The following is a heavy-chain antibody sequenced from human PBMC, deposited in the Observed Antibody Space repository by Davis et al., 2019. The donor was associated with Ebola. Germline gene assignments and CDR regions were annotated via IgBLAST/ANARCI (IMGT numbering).Heavy chain of an antibody. CDR3: AKSGLSFGVVKYHYGMDV. CDR1: GFTFSSYA. CDR2: ISHDGANK. V-gene: IGHV3-30-3*02. Sequence: GGSLRLSCAASGFTFSSYAIHWVRQAPGKGLEWVAVISHDGANKFYADSVKGRFTMSGDNSKKTLYLQMNSLRAEDTAVYYCAKSGLSFGVVKYHYGMDVWGKGTTVTVSS. D-gene: IGHD3-3*01. J-gene: IGHJ6*04.